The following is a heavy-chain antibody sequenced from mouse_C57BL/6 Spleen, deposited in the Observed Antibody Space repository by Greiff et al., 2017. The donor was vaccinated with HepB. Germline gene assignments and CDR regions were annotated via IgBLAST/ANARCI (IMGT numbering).Heavy chain of an antibody. V-gene: IGHV1-50*01. CDR1: GYTFTSYW. CDR3: AREGDYEDY. D-gene: IGHD2-4*01. CDR2: IDPSDSYT. Sequence: VQLQQPGAELVKPGASVKLSCKASGYTFTSYWMQWVKQRPGQGLEWIGEIDPSDSYTNYNQKFKGKATLTVDTSSSTAYMQLSSLTSEDSAVYYCAREGDYEDYWGQGTTLTVSS. J-gene: IGHJ2*01.